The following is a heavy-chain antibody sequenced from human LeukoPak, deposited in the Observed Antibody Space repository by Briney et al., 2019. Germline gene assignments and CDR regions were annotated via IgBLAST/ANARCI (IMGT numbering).Heavy chain of an antibody. Sequence: ASVKVSCKASGYTFTSYDINWVRQATGQGLEWMGWMNPNSGNTGYAQKFQGRVTMTRNTSISTAYMELSSLRSEDTAVYYCARGLWLRYCSGGSCSIWGQGTLVTVSS. V-gene: IGHV1-8*01. CDR1: GYTFTSYD. D-gene: IGHD2-15*01. J-gene: IGHJ4*02. CDR2: MNPNSGNT. CDR3: ARGLWLRYCSGGSCSI.